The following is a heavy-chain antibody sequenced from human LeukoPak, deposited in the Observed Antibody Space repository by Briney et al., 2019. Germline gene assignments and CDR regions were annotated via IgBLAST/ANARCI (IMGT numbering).Heavy chain of an antibody. D-gene: IGHD2-2*01. J-gene: IGHJ5*02. CDR2: IYYSGST. CDR1: GGSISSYY. Sequence: PSETLSLTCTVSGGSISSYYWSWIRQPPGKGLEWIGYIYYSGSTNYNPSLKSRVTISVDTSKNQFSLKLSSVTAADTAVYYCARGVVPAAMGLRNWFDPWGQGTLVTVSS. V-gene: IGHV4-59*08. CDR3: ARGVVPAAMGLRNWFDP.